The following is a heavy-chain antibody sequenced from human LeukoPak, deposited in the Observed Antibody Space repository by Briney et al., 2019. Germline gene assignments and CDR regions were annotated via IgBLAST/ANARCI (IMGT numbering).Heavy chain of an antibody. CDR3: ARDGSLTGELDWFDP. V-gene: IGHV4-31*03. D-gene: IGHD7-27*01. J-gene: IGHJ5*02. Sequence: SETLSLTCTASGGSISSGGYYWSWIRQHPGKGLEWIGYIYYSGSTYYNPSLKSRVTISVDTSKNQFSLKLSSVTAADTAVYYCARDGSLTGELDWFDPWGQGTLVTVSS. CDR2: IYYSGST. CDR1: GGSISSGGYY.